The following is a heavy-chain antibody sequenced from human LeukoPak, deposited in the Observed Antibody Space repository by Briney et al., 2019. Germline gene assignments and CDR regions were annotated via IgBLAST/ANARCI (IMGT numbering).Heavy chain of an antibody. V-gene: IGHV3-21*04. CDR3: ARDLIVGAIGGWFDP. CDR1: GFTFSSYS. Sequence: PGGSLRLSCAASGFTFSSYSMNWVRQAPGKGLEWVSSISSSSSYIYYADSVKGRFTISRDNAKNSLYLQMNSLRAEDTAVYYCARDLIVGAIGGWFDPWGQGTLVTVSS. D-gene: IGHD1-26*01. J-gene: IGHJ5*02. CDR2: ISSSSSYI.